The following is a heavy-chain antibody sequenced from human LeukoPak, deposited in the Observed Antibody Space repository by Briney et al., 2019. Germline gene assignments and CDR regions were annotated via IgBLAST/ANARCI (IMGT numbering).Heavy chain of an antibody. CDR2: ISAYNGNT. CDR3: AREGQNTVTLIYLDY. Sequence: GASVKDSCKASGYTFTSYGLSWVRQAPGQGLEWMGWISAYNGNTNYAQKLQGRVTMTTDTSTSTAYMELRSLRSDDTAVYYCAREGQNTVTLIYLDYWGQGTLVTVSS. CDR1: GYTFTSYG. J-gene: IGHJ4*02. D-gene: IGHD4-17*01. V-gene: IGHV1-18*01.